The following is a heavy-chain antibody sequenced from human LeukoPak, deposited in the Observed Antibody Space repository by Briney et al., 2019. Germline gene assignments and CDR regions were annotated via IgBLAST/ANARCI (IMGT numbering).Heavy chain of an antibody. CDR1: GFTFSSYS. Sequence: GGSLRLSCAASGFTFSSYSMNWVRQAPGKGLEWVAFIRYDGSNKYYADSVKGRFTISRDNSKNTLYLQMNSLRAEDTAVYYCAKDYAEGYYDSSGYYRVPDYWGQGTLVTVSS. CDR2: IRYDGSNK. CDR3: AKDYAEGYYDSSGYYRVPDY. V-gene: IGHV3-30*02. J-gene: IGHJ4*02. D-gene: IGHD3-22*01.